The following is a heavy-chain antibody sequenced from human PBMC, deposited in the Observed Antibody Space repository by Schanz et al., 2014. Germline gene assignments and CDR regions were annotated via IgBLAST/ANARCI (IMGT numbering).Heavy chain of an antibody. Sequence: DVQLLESGGGLVQPGGSLRLSCAASGFTFNSYAMTWVRQAPGKGLEWVSSISHSGGSKYYADSVKGRFTISRDNSENTLCLQMNSLSADDTAVFYCAKGMGYCSGGTCYGYYYDGLDVWGQGTTVTVSS. CDR2: ISHSGGSK. V-gene: IGHV3-23*01. D-gene: IGHD2-15*01. J-gene: IGHJ6*02. CDR1: GFTFNSYA. CDR3: AKGMGYCSGGTCYGYYYDGLDV.